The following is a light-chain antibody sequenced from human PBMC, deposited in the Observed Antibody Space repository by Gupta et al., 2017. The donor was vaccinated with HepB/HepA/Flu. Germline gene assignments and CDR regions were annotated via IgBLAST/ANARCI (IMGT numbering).Light chain of an antibody. J-gene: IGLJ2*01. CDR1: SNDIGTYNL. V-gene: IGLV2-23*02. Sequence: QSALTQPASVSGSPGQSITISCTGTSNDIGTYNLVSWYQQHPGKAPKLILYKVNERPSGVSNRFSGSKSGNTASLTISGLQAEDEADYYCCSFAGSNSVVFGGGTKLTVL. CDR2: KVN. CDR3: CSFAGSNSVV.